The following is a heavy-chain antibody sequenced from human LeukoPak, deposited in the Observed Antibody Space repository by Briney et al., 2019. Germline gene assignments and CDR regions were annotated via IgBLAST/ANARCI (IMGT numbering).Heavy chain of an antibody. D-gene: IGHD3-16*02. CDR1: GGSFSGYY. CDR3: ARGSAYVWGSYRKFDP. J-gene: IGHJ5*02. CDR2: INHSGST. V-gene: IGHV4-34*01. Sequence: PSETLSLTCAVYGGSFSGYYWSWIRQPPGKGLEWIGEINHSGSTSYNPSLKSRVTISVDTSKNQFSLKLSSVTAADTAVYYCARGSAYVWGSYRKFDPWGQGTLVTVSS.